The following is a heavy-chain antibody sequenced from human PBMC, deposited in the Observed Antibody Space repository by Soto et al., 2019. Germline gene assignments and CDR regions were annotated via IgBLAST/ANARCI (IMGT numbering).Heavy chain of an antibody. J-gene: IGHJ4*02. V-gene: IGHV1-18*04. CDR1: GYTFTSYC. Sequence: ASVKVSCKASGYTFTSYCMSWVRQAPGQGLEWMGWISAYNGNTNYAQKLQGRVTMTADTSTSTAYMELRSLRSDDTAVYYCAYDSSGYYPYWGQGTLVTVPQ. CDR2: ISAYNGNT. CDR3: AYDSSGYYPY. D-gene: IGHD3-22*01.